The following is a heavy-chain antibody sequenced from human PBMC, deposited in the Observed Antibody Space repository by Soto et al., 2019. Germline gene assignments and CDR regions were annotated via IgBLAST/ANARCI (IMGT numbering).Heavy chain of an antibody. D-gene: IGHD3-3*01. CDR2: IRSKAYGGTT. Sequence: PGGSLRLSCTASGFTFGDYAMSWFRQAPGKGLEWVGFIRSKAYGGTTEYAASVKGRFTISRDDSKSIAYLQMNSLKTEDTAVYYCTRDRPMECERYYYYGMDVWGQGTTVTVYS. J-gene: IGHJ6*02. CDR1: GFTFGDYA. V-gene: IGHV3-49*03. CDR3: TRDRPMECERYYYYGMDV.